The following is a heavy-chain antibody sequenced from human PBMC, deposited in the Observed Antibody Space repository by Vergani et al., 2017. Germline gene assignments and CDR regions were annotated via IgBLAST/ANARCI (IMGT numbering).Heavy chain of an antibody. D-gene: IGHD6-19*01. CDR3: AGGGTLAVAGRQYYFDY. CDR2: INHSGST. Sequence: QVQLQQWGAGLLKPSETLSLTCAVYGGSFSGYYWSWIRQPPGKGLEWIGEINHSGSTNYNPSLKSRVTISVDTSKNQFSLKLSSVTAADTAVYYCAGGGTLAVAGRQYYFDYWGQGTLVTVSS. J-gene: IGHJ4*02. CDR1: GGSFSGYY. V-gene: IGHV4-34*01.